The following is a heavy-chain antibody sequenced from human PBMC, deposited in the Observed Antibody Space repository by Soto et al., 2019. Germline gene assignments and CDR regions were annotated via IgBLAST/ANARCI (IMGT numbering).Heavy chain of an antibody. J-gene: IGHJ5*02. CDR3: AREQEQRLVESWFDP. Sequence: SVKVSCKASGGTFSSYAISWVRQAPGQGLEWMGGIIAIIGTANYAQKFQGRVTITRDTSASTAYMELSSLRSEDTAVYYCAREQEQRLVESWFDPWGQGTLVTVSS. V-gene: IGHV1-69*05. CDR2: IIAIIGTA. D-gene: IGHD6-13*01. CDR1: GGTFSSYA.